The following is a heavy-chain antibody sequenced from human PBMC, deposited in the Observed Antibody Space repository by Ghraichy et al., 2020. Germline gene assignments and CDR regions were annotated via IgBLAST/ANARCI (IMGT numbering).Heavy chain of an antibody. Sequence: SETLSLTCTVSGGSISSSSYYWGWIRQPPGKGLEWIGSIYYSGSTYYNPSLKSRVTISVDTSKNQFSLKLSSVTAADTAVYYCASSYGYSSGWNNWFYPWGQGTLVTVSS. D-gene: IGHD6-19*01. V-gene: IGHV4-39*01. CDR2: IYYSGST. J-gene: IGHJ5*02. CDR3: ASSYGYSSGWNNWFYP. CDR1: GGSISSSSYY.